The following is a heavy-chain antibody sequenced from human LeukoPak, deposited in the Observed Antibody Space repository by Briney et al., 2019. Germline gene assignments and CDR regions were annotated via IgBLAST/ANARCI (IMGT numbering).Heavy chain of an antibody. CDR1: GGSISNYY. D-gene: IGHD6-13*01. CDR2: IYYSGST. CDR3: ARQGGYSSSPDF. Sequence: SETLSLTCTVSGGSISNYYWNWIRQPPGKGLEWTGYIYYSGSTNYSPSLKSRVTISVDTSKNQFSLKLNSVTAADTAVYYCARQGGYSSSPDFWGRGTLVTVSS. V-gene: IGHV4-59*08. J-gene: IGHJ4*02.